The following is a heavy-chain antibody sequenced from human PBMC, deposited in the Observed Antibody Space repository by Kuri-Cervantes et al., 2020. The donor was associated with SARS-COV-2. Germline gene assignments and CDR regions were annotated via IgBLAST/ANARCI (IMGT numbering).Heavy chain of an antibody. V-gene: IGHV4-59*08. CDR1: GGSISSYY. D-gene: IGHD6-13*01. CDR2: IYYSGST. J-gene: IGHJ4*02. Sequence: SETLSLTCTVSGGSISSYYWSWIRQPPGKGLEWIGYIYYSGSTNYNPSLKSRVTISVDTPKNQFSLKLSSVTAADTAVYYCARQAPLQQLALDYWGQGTLVTVSS. CDR3: ARQAPLQQLALDY.